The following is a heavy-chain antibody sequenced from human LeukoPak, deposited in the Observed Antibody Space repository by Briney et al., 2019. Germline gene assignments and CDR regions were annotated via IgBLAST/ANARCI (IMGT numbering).Heavy chain of an antibody. D-gene: IGHD3-22*01. CDR3: ARAPTISNYYTECYFDY. CDR2: IKQDGSEK. J-gene: IGHJ4*02. V-gene: IGHV3-7*01. CDR1: GFTFSSYW. Sequence: GGSLRLSCAASGFTFSSYWMSWVRQAPGKGLEWVANIKQDGSEKYYVDSVKGRFTISRDNAKNSLYLQMNSLRAEDTAVYYCARAPTISNYYTECYFDYWGQGTLVTVSS.